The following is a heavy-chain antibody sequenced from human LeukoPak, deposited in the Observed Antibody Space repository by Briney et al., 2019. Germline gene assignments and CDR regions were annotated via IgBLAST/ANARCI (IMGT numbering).Heavy chain of an antibody. Sequence: SETLSLTCTVSGGSISSYYWSWFRQPPGKELEWIGYIYYSGSTNYNPSLKSRVTISVDTSKNQFSLKLSSVTAADTAVYYCARRPMWGPSYYYGMDVWGQGTTVTVSS. V-gene: IGHV4-59*08. CDR3: ARRPMWGPSYYYGMDV. CDR2: IYYSGST. J-gene: IGHJ6*02. D-gene: IGHD3-16*01. CDR1: GGSISSYY.